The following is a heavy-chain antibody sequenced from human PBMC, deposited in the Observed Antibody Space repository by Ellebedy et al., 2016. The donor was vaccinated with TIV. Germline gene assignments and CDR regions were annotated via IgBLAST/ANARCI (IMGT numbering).Heavy chain of an antibody. CDR1: GFPFSSYS. V-gene: IGHV3-48*04. Sequence: GESLKISCAASGFPFSSYSMNWVRQAPGKGLEWVSYISSSGSTIYYADSVKGRFTISRDNAKNSLYLQMNSLRAEDTALYYCVKNRKGGSGSSGNAFDFWGQGTMVTVSS. D-gene: IGHD3-10*01. CDR3: VKNRKGGSGSSGNAFDF. J-gene: IGHJ3*01. CDR2: ISSSGSTI.